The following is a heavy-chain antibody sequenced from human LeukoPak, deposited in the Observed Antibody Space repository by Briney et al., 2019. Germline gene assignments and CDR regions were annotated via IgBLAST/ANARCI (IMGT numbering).Heavy chain of an antibody. CDR2: INPSGGST. Sequence: ASVKVSCKASGYTFTSYYMHWVRQAPGQGLEWMGIINPSGGSTSYAQKFQGRVTMTRDTSTSTVYMELSSLRSEDTAVYYCARPYGSGSHAYYFDYWGQGTLVTVSS. CDR3: ARPYGSGSHAYYFDY. CDR1: GYTFTSYY. V-gene: IGHV1-46*01. D-gene: IGHD3-10*01. J-gene: IGHJ4*02.